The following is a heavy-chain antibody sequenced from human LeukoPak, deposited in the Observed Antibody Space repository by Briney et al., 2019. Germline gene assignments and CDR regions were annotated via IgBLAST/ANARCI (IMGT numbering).Heavy chain of an antibody. J-gene: IGHJ6*02. Sequence: PSETLSLTCTVSGGSIGSCYSSWIRQPPGKGLEWIGYIYYSGSTNYNPSLKSRVTISVDTSKNQFSLKLSSVTAADTAVYNCASSRIRNYYYYGMDVWGQGTTVTVSS. D-gene: IGHD1-14*01. V-gene: IGHV4-59*01. CDR2: IYYSGST. CDR3: ASSRIRNYYYYGMDV. CDR1: GGSIGSCY.